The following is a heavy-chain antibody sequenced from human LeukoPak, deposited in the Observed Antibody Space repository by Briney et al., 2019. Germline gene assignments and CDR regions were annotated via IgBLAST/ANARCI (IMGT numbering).Heavy chain of an antibody. V-gene: IGHV1-69*05. D-gene: IGHD4-17*01. CDR1: GGTFSSYA. Sequence: ASVKVSCKASGGTFSSYAISWVRQAPGQGLEWMGRIIPIFGTANYAQKFQGRVTITTDESTSTAYMELSSLRSEDTAVYYCAGGGYGDYADYWGQGTLVTVSS. CDR2: IIPIFGTA. CDR3: AGGGYGDYADY. J-gene: IGHJ4*02.